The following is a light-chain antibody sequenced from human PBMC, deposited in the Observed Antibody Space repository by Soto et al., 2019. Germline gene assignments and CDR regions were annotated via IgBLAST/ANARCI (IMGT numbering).Light chain of an antibody. CDR2: GTS. J-gene: IGKJ2*01. CDR1: QIIGND. CDR3: RQRHTYPYR. V-gene: IGKV1-39*01. Sequence: DIQMTRSPSSLSASVGDIVTITCRASQIIGNDLNWYQQKPGKPPKLLVYGTSSLQSGVPSRFSGRGSGTDFTLTINSVQLYVFGVGYCRQRHTYPYRFRRGTQL.